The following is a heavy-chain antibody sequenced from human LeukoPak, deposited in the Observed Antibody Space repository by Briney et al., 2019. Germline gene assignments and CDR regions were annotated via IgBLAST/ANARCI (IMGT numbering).Heavy chain of an antibody. J-gene: IGHJ4*01. CDR2: ISYDGSNK. V-gene: IGHV3-30-3*01. D-gene: IGHD2-2*01. CDR3: ARTPYQMHTTRDY. Sequence: PGGSLRLSCAASGFTFSSYAMHWVRQAPGKGLEWVAVISYDGSNKYYADSVKGRFTISRDNSKNTLYLQMNSLRAEDTAVYYCARTPYQMHTTRDYCGHGTLVTVSS. CDR1: GFTFSSYA.